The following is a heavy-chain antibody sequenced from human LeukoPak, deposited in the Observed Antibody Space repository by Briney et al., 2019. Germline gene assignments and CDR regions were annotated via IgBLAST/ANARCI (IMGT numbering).Heavy chain of an antibody. Sequence: GGSLRLSCAASGFTLSSYWMHWVRQAPGEGLVWVSRIDPDGSTTNYADSVKGRFTTSRDNAKNTLYLQMDSLRAEDTAVYYCARVFTAAVGNPTIDYWGQGTLVTVSS. CDR3: ARVFTAAVGNPTIDY. V-gene: IGHV3-74*01. J-gene: IGHJ4*02. CDR2: IDPDGSTT. CDR1: GFTLSSYW. D-gene: IGHD6-13*01.